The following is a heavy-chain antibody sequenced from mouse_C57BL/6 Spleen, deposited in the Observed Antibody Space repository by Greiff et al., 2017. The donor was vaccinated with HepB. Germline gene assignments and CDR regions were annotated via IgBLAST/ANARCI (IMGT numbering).Heavy chain of an antibody. V-gene: IGHV1-15*01. D-gene: IGHD3-3*01. Sequence: VKLQESGAELVRPGASVTLSCKASGYTFTDYEMHWVKQTPVHGLEWIGAIDPEPGGTAYNQKFKGKAILTADKASSTAYMELRSLTSEDSAVYYCTRRGGRRYFDVWGTGTTVTVSS. J-gene: IGHJ1*03. CDR3: TRRGGRRYFDV. CDR1: GYTFTDYE. CDR2: IDPEPGGT.